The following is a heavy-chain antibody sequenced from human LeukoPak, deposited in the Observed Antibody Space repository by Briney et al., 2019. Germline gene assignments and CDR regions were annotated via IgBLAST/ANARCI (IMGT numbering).Heavy chain of an antibody. CDR2: INHSGST. CDR1: GGSFSGYY. V-gene: IGHV4-34*01. J-gene: IGHJ4*02. CDR3: ARDRATLRPRLLDY. Sequence: KSSETLSLTCAVYGGSFSGYYWSWIRQPPGKGLEWIGEINHSGSTNYNPSLKSRVTISVDTSKNQFSLKLSSVTAADTAVYYCARDRATLRPRLLDYWGQGTLVTVSS. D-gene: IGHD5-12*01.